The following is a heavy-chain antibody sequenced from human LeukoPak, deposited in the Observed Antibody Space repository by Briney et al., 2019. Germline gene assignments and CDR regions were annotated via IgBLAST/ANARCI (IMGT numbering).Heavy chain of an antibody. D-gene: IGHD3-10*01. V-gene: IGHV3-9*01. CDR2: ISWNSGSI. CDR3: AKDNRYGSGSYAGVTGLDY. J-gene: IGHJ4*02. Sequence: PGGSLRLSCAASGFTFSSYSMNWVRQAPGKGLEWVSGISWNSGSIGYADSVKGRFTISRDNAKNSLYLQMNSLRAEDTALYYCAKDNRYGSGSYAGVTGLDYWGQGTLVTVSS. CDR1: GFTFSSYS.